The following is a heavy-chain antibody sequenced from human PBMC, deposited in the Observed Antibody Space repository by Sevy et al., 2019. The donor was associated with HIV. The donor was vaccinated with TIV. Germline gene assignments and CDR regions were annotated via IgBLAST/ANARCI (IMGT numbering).Heavy chain of an antibody. V-gene: IGHV1-69*13. CDR3: ARWSISIDY. D-gene: IGHD3-3*02. CDR2: ITPTLGTT. CDR1: GGTFNSNF. J-gene: IGHJ4*02. Sequence: ASVKISCKASGGTFNSNFVSWGLQAPGQGLEWMGEITPTLGTTHYAQKFKGRVTITADESTNTVYMELRSLKSEDTAVYYCARWSISIDYWGQGTLVTVSS.